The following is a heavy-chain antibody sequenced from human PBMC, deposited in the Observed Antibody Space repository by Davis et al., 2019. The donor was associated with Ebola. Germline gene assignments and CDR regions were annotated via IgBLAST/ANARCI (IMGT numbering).Heavy chain of an antibody. V-gene: IGHV1-18*01. J-gene: IGHJ4*02. CDR2: ISAYNGNT. CDR3: ARAQCPTTSDH. Sequence: ASVKVSCKASGGTFSNFAVNWVRQAPGQGLEWMGWISAYNGNTNYAQKFQGRVTMTTDTSTSTAYMELRSLRSDDTAVYYCARAQCPTTSDHWGQGTLVTVSS. D-gene: IGHD1-1*01. CDR1: GGTFSNFA.